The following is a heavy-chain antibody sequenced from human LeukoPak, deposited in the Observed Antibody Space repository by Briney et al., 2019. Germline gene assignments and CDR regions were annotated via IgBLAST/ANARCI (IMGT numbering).Heavy chain of an antibody. J-gene: IGHJ4*02. V-gene: IGHV1-3*01. CDR2: XXAGNGNT. CDR3: ARKAFYGDYGPYYFDY. D-gene: IGHD4-17*01. CDR1: XYTFTSYA. Sequence: SXYTFTSYAXXXXXQAXXQRLXXXXXXXAGNGNTKYSQKFQGRVTITRGTSASTAYMELSSLRSEDTAVYYCARKAFYGDYGPYYFDYWGQGTLVTVSS.